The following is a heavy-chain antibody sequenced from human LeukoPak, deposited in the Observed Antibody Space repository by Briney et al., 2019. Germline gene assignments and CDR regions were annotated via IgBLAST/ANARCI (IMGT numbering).Heavy chain of an antibody. CDR3: ARYYDFWSYGMDV. Sequence: GGSLRLSCAASGFTVSSNYMSWVRQAPGKGLEWVSVIYSGGSTYYVDSVKGRFTISRDNSKNTLYLQMNSLRAEDTAVYYCARYYDFWSYGMDVWGQGTTVTVSS. CDR2: IYSGGST. J-gene: IGHJ6*02. V-gene: IGHV3-66*01. CDR1: GFTVSSNY. D-gene: IGHD3-3*01.